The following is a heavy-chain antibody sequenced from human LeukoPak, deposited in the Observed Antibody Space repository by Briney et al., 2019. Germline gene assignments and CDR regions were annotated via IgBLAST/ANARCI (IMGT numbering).Heavy chain of an antibody. V-gene: IGHV3-73*01. D-gene: IGHD3-16*01. CDR1: GFTFSGSA. Sequence: GGSLTLSCAASGFTFSGSAMHWVRQASGKGLEWVGRIRSKANSYATAYAASVKGRFTISRDDSKNTAYLQMNSLKTEDTAVYYCARDLLGTRSIWGQGTMVTVSS. CDR2: IRSKANSYAT. CDR3: ARDLLGTRSI. J-gene: IGHJ3*02.